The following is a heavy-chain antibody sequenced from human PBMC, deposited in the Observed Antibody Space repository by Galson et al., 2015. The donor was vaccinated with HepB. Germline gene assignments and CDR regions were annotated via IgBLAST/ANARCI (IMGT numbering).Heavy chain of an antibody. CDR1: GYTFTSYY. Sequence: SVKVSCKASGYTFTSYYTHWVRQAPGQGLEWMGIINPSGGSTSYAQKFQGRVTMTRDTSISTAYMELSRLRSDDTAVYYCARDPDYGMDVWGQGTTVTVSS. V-gene: IGHV1-46*01. CDR2: INPSGGST. CDR3: ARDPDYGMDV. J-gene: IGHJ6*02.